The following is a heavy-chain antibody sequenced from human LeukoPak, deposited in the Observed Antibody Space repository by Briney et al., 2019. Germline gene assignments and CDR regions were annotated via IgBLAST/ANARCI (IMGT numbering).Heavy chain of an antibody. J-gene: IGHJ4*02. CDR3: ARESYSSSWWLDY. CDR2: IYYSGST. CDR1: GGSVSSGSYY. V-gene: IGHV4-61*01. D-gene: IGHD6-13*01. Sequence: SETLSLTCTVSGGSVSSGSYYWSWIRQPPGKGLEWIGYIYYSGSTIYSPSLKSRVTISLDTSKNQFSLRLSSVTAADTAVYYCARESYSSSWWLDYWGRGTLVTVSS.